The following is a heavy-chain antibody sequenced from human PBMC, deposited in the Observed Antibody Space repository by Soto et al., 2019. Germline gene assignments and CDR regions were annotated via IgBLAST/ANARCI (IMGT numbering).Heavy chain of an antibody. CDR1: GGSISSYY. V-gene: IGHV4-59*01. CDR3: GRYRVSAQGEWYYYDRRRSYYFDS. Sequence: PSETLSLTCTVSGGSISSYYWSWIRQPPGKGLEWIGYIYYSGSTNYNPSLKSRVTISVDTSKNQFSLKLSYVTAADTAVYYCGRYRVSAQGEWYYYDRRRSYYFDSWGQGTPVTVSS. CDR2: IYYSGST. J-gene: IGHJ4*02. D-gene: IGHD3-22*01.